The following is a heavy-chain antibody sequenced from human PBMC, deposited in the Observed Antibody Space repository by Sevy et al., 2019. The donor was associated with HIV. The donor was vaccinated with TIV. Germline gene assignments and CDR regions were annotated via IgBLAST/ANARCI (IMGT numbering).Heavy chain of an antibody. CDR2: IYYNGNT. D-gene: IGHD5-12*01. J-gene: IGHJ4*02. Sequence: SETLSLTCTVSDGSMGSYYWSWIRQPPGKGLEWIGYIYYNGNTNYNPSLESRVTMSIHTSMKQFSLKLRSVTAADTAMYYCARGTRDGYNLYFDSWGQGTLVTVSS. CDR3: ARGTRDGYNLYFDS. CDR1: DGSMGSYY. V-gene: IGHV4-59*01.